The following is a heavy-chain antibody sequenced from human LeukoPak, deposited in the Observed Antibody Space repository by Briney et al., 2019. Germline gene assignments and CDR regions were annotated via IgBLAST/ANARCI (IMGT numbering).Heavy chain of an antibody. CDR3: ARDPHIVVVTADYYGMDV. J-gene: IGHJ6*02. CDR1: GGTFSSYA. D-gene: IGHD2-21*02. V-gene: IGHV1-69*04. CDR2: IIPIFGIA. Sequence: GSSVKVSCKASGGTFSSYAISWVRQAPGQGLEWRGRIIPIFGIANYAQKCQGRVTITADKSTSTAYMELSSLRSEATAVYYCARDPHIVVVTADYYGMDVWGQGTPVTVSS.